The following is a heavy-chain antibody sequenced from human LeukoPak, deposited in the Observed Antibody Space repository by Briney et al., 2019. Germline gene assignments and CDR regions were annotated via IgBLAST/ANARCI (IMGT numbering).Heavy chain of an antibody. CDR3: AREGVRSTYYYMDV. CDR1: GGSISSYY. CDR2: IYYSGST. D-gene: IGHD5/OR15-5a*01. Sequence: SETLSLTCTVSGGSISSYYWSWIRQPPGKGLEWIGYIYYSGSTNYNPSLKSRVTISVDTSKNQYSLKLSSVTAADTAVYYCAREGVRSTYYYMDVRGKGTTVTVSS. V-gene: IGHV4-59*01. J-gene: IGHJ6*03.